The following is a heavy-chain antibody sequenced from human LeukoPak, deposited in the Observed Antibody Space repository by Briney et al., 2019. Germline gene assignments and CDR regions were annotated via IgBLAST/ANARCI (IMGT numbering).Heavy chain of an antibody. Sequence: ASVKVSCKASGGTFSSYAISWVRQAPGQGLEWMGGIIPIFGTANYAQKFQGRVTITTDESTSTAYMELSSLRSEATAVYYCARDRFPYYYDSSGYFDYWGQGTLVTVSS. D-gene: IGHD3-22*01. CDR3: ARDRFPYYYDSSGYFDY. J-gene: IGHJ4*02. CDR1: GGTFSSYA. CDR2: IIPIFGTA. V-gene: IGHV1-69*05.